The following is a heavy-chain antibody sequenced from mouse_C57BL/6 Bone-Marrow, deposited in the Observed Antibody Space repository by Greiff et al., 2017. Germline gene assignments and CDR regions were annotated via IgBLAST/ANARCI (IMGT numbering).Heavy chain of an antibody. CDR3: ARDGVALLRSSNY. J-gene: IGHJ2*01. V-gene: IGHV1-55*01. CDR2: IYPGSGST. D-gene: IGHD1-1*01. CDR1: GYTFTSYW. Sequence: QVQLQQPGAELVKPGASVKMSCKASGYTFTSYWITWVKQRPGHGLEWIGDIYPGSGSTNYNEKFKSKATLTVDTSSSTAYMQLSSLTSEDSAVYYCARDGVALLRSSNYWGQGTTLTVSS.